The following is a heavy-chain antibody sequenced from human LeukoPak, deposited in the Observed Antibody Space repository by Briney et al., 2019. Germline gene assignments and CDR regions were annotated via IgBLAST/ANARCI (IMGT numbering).Heavy chain of an antibody. CDR3: AKVSRYCSGGSCYYHPFDY. Sequence: GGSLRLSCAASGITFSSYAMSWVRQAPGKGLEWVSGVSGSGGSTYYADSVKGRFTISRDNSKNTLYLQMNSLRAEDTAVYYCAKVSRYCSGGSCYYHPFDYWGQGTLVTVSS. V-gene: IGHV3-23*01. CDR2: VSGSGGST. D-gene: IGHD2-15*01. CDR1: GITFSSYA. J-gene: IGHJ4*02.